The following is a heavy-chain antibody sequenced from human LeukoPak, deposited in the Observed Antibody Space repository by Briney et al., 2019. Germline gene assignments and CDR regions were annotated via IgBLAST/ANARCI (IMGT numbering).Heavy chain of an antibody. D-gene: IGHD2-2*01. V-gene: IGHV3-21*01. Sequence: GGSLRLSCAAPGFTFSGYDMNWVRQAPGKGLEWVSSISFTSGYIYYADSVRGRFTISRDNAKNSLYLQMNSLRAEDTAVYYCARADCSSSTCYLRRSWFDPWGQGTLVTVSS. CDR3: ARADCSSSTCYLRRSWFDP. J-gene: IGHJ5*02. CDR1: GFTFSGYD. CDR2: ISFTSGYI.